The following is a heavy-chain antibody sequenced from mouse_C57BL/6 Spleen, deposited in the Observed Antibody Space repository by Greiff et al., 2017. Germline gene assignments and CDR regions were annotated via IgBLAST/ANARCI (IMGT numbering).Heavy chain of an antibody. Sequence: QVQLQQPGAELVKPGASVKVSCKASGYTFTSYWMHWVKQRPGQGLEWIGRIHPSDSDTNYNQKFKGKATLTVDKSSSTAYMPLSSLTSEDSAVYYCAMGGDYDWYFDVWGTGTTVTVSS. V-gene: IGHV1-74*01. J-gene: IGHJ1*03. D-gene: IGHD2-4*01. CDR1: GYTFTSYW. CDR3: AMGGDYDWYFDV. CDR2: IHPSDSDT.